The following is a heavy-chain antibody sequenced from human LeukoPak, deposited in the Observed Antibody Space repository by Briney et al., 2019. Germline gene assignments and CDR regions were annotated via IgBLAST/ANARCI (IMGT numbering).Heavy chain of an antibody. J-gene: IGHJ5*02. CDR1: GFTFDDYA. Sequence: GGSLRLSCAASGFTFDDYAMHWVQQPPGKGLEWVSGISWNSGSIGYADSVKGRFTISRDNAKNSLYLQMNSPRAEDTALYYCAKAAFSIAVAGTLWFDPWGQGTLVTVSS. D-gene: IGHD6-19*01. V-gene: IGHV3-9*01. CDR2: ISWNSGSI. CDR3: AKAAFSIAVAGTLWFDP.